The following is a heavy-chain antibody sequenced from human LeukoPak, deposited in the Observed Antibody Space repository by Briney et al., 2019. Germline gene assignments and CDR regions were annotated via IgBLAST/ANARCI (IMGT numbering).Heavy chain of an antibody. Sequence: GGSLGLSCAASGFTFSSNWMHWVRQAPGKGLVWVAKINPDGNRSDYVDSVKGRFTISRDNAKNTRYLQMDSLKAEDTAVYYCTRGPADWGQGTLVIVSS. CDR3: TRGPAD. CDR2: INPDGNRS. V-gene: IGHV3-74*01. J-gene: IGHJ1*01. CDR1: GFTFSSNW.